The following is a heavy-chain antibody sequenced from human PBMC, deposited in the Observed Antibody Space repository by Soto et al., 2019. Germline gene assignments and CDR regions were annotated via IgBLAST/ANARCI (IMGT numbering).Heavy chain of an antibody. J-gene: IGHJ4*01. CDR2: IYYSGST. V-gene: IGHV4-59*08. CDR3: ARPILRYFAAPFDY. D-gene: IGHD3-9*01. CDR1: GGSISSYY. Sequence: PSETLSLTCTVSGGSISSYYWSWIRQPPGKGLEWIGYIYYSGSTNYNPSLKSRVTISVDTSKNQFSLKLSSVTAADTAVYYCARPILRYFAAPFDYWGRGTLVTVSS.